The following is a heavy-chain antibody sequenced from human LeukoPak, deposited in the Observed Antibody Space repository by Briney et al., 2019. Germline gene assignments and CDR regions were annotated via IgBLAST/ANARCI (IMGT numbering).Heavy chain of an antibody. V-gene: IGHV1-8*03. CDR2: MNPDSGDT. D-gene: IGHD3-22*01. J-gene: IGHJ4*02. CDR3: ARGRYDSSGYYSY. CDR1: GYTFTSYD. Sequence: GSVKVSCKASGYTFTSYDINWVRQATGQGLEWMGWMNPDSGDTGYAQKFQGRVTVTRDTSISTAYMELSSLRSDDTAVYYCARGRYDSSGYYSYWGQGTLVTVSS.